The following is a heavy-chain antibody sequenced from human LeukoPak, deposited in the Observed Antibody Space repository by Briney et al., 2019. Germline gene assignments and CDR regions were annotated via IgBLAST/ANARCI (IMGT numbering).Heavy chain of an antibody. D-gene: IGHD1-20*01. CDR1: GDSISSGNYY. Sequence: PSETLSLTCTVSGDSISSGNYYWSWIRQPAGKGLEWIGRIYSSGSTHYNPSLKSRATISVDASTNQFSLKVTSVTAADTAVYYCARFPYNRNDGWGGLGSPDWGQGTLVTVSS. V-gene: IGHV4-61*02. J-gene: IGHJ4*02. CDR3: ARFPYNRNDGWGGLGSPD. CDR2: IYSSGST.